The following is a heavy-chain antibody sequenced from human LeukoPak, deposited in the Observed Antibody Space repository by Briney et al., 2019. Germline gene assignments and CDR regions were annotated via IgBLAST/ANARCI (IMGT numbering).Heavy chain of an antibody. D-gene: IGHD1-26*01. CDR3: ARHPRRVGATTFDY. CDR2: IYYSGST. CDR1: GGSISSSSYY. J-gene: IGHJ4*02. V-gene: IGHV4-39*01. Sequence: PSETLSLTCTVSGGSISSSSYYWGWIRQPPGKGLEWIGSIYYSGSTYYNPSLKSRVTISVDTSENQFSLKLSSVTAADAAVYYCARHPRRVGATTFDYWGQGTLVTVSS.